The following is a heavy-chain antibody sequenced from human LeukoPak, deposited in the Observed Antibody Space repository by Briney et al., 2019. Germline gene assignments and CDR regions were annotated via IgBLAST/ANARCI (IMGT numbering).Heavy chain of an antibody. CDR2: ISAYNGNT. CDR3: AREKNYYDTSDPKYFFDY. Sequence: GASVKVSCKASGYTFSSFDISWVRQAPGQGLEWMGWISAYNGNTNYAQKLQGRVTMTTDTSTSTAYMELKSLRSDDTAVYYCAREKNYYDTSDPKYFFDYWGQGTLVTVSS. J-gene: IGHJ4*02. V-gene: IGHV1-18*01. CDR1: GYTFSSFD. D-gene: IGHD3-22*01.